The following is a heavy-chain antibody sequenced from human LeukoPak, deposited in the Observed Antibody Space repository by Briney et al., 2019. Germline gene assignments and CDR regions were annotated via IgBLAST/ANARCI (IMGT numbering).Heavy chain of an antibody. D-gene: IGHD6-13*01. CDR3: ARHIIAAAGTAPDY. CDR2: IYPGDSDT. J-gene: IGHJ4*02. CDR1: GYSFTSYW. V-gene: IGHV5-51*01. Sequence: GESLKISCKGSGYSFTSYWIGGVRQMPGKGLEWMGIIYPGDSDTRYSPSFQGQVAISADKSISTAYLQWSSLKASDTAMYCCARHIIAAAGTAPDYWGQGTLVTVSS.